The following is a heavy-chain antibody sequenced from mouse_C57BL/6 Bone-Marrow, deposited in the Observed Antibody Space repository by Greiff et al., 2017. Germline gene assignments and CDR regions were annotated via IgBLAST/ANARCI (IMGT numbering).Heavy chain of an antibody. V-gene: IGHV14-4*01. J-gene: IGHJ2*01. D-gene: IGHD2-12*01. CDR2: IDPENGDT. CDR1: GFNIKDDY. CDR3: TTLLYPYYFDY. Sequence: VHVKQSGAELVRPGASVKLSCTASGFNIKDDYMHWVKPRPEQGLEWIGWIDPENGDTEYASKFQGKATITADTSSNTAYLQLSSLTSEDTAVYYCTTLLYPYYFDYWGQATTLTVSS.